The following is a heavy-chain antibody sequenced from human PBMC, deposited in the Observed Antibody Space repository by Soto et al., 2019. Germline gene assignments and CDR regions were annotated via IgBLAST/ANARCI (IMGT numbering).Heavy chain of an antibody. D-gene: IGHD4-17*01. CDR2: IWYDGSNK. CDR3: ARDGNYGDYVRIYNWFDP. V-gene: IGHV3-33*01. CDR1: GFTFSSYG. Sequence: GGSLRLSCAASGFTFSSYGMHWVRQAPGKGLEWVAVIWYDGSNKYYADSVKGRFTISRDNSKNTLYLQMNSLRAEDTAAYYCARDGNYGDYVRIYNWFDPWGQGTLVTVSS. J-gene: IGHJ5*02.